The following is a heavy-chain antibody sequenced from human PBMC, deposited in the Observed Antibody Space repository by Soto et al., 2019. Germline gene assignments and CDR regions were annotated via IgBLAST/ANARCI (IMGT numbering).Heavy chain of an antibody. CDR1: GGSVSSGSYY. J-gene: IGHJ6*02. Sequence: QVQLQESGPGLVKPSETLSLTCTVSGGSVSSGSYYWSWIRQPPGKGLEWIGYIYYSGSTNYNPSLKSRVTISVDTSKNQFSLKLSSVTAADTAVYYCASVTMVSYGMDVWGQGTTVTVSS. CDR3: ASVTMVSYGMDV. D-gene: IGHD3-10*01. V-gene: IGHV4-61*01. CDR2: IYYSGST.